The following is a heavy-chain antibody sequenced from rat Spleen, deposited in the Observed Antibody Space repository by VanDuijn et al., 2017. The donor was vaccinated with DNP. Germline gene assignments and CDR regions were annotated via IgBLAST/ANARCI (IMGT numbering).Heavy chain of an antibody. D-gene: IGHD1-2*01. CDR1: EFTFSDYD. J-gene: IGHJ4*01. CDR2: VSPRGGRT. Sequence: EVQLVESGGGLVQPGRSLKLSCAASEFTFSDYDMAWVRQTPTKGLEWVASVSPRGGRTYYRDSVKGRFTVSRDNAKSTLYLQMDSLRSEDTATYYCTKHKGSSSSYVMDAWGQGTSVTVSS. CDR3: TKHKGSSSSYVMDA. V-gene: IGHV5-25*01.